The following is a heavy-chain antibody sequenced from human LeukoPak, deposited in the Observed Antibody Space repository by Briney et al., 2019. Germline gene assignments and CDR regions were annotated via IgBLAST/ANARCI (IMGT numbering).Heavy chain of an antibody. CDR2: ISSSSSYI. J-gene: IGHJ4*02. Sequence: PGGSLRLSCAASGFTFSSYSMNWVRQAPGKGLEWVSSISSSSSYIYYADSVKGRFTISRDNAKNSLYLQMNSLRAEDTAVYYCARESLAVAGTVDYWGQGTLVTVSS. CDR1: GFTFSSYS. D-gene: IGHD6-19*01. CDR3: ARESLAVAGTVDY. V-gene: IGHV3-21*01.